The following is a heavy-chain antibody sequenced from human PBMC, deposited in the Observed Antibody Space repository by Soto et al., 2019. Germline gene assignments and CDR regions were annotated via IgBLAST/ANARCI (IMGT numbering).Heavy chain of an antibody. V-gene: IGHV3-23*01. CDR2: ISGSRDSAGNET. CDR3: ARDPVRFLDPWFDP. Sequence: GGSLRLSCEASGFTFSIYAMSWVRQAPGKGLEWVSSISGSRDSAGNETYYADSVKGRFSISRDNSKNMLYLQMNSLRVEDTALYYCARDPVRFLDPWFDPWGQGTLVTVSS. J-gene: IGHJ5*02. D-gene: IGHD3-10*01. CDR1: GFTFSIYA.